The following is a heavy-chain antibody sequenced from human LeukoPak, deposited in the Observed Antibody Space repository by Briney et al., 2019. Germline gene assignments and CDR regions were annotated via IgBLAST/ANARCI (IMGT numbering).Heavy chain of an antibody. Sequence: GESLKISCKASRYSFTTYWIGWVRQKPGTGLEWMGLIYPGDSDARYSPSFQGQVTISADKSINTAALQWSSLKASDTAIYYCARLIYRDGDAFDIWGQGTVVTVSS. CDR1: RYSFTTYW. V-gene: IGHV5-51*01. CDR2: IYPGDSDA. CDR3: ARLIYRDGDAFDI. D-gene: IGHD5-18*01. J-gene: IGHJ3*02.